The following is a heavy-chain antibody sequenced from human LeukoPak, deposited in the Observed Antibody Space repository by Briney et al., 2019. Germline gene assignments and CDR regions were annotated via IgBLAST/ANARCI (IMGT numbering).Heavy chain of an antibody. CDR3: AKGLRGFCSNTSCPNWFDP. CDR2: IYPGDSNT. V-gene: IGHV5-51*01. Sequence: PGESLKISCKGSGYSFTTYWIGWVRQMPGKGLEWMGIIYPGDSNTRYSPSFQGQVTISADRSISTSYLQWSSLKASDTAIYYCAKGLRGFCSNTSCPNWFDPWGQGTLVTVSS. J-gene: IGHJ5*02. D-gene: IGHD2-2*01. CDR1: GYSFTTYW.